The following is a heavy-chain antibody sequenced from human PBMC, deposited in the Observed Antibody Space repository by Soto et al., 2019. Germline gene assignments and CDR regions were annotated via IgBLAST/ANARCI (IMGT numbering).Heavy chain of an antibody. CDR1: GGSFSGYY. D-gene: IGHD3-3*01. V-gene: IGHV4-34*01. CDR2: INHSGST. Sequence: SPTLSLPCAVYGGSFSGYYWSWIRPPPGKGLEWIGEINHSGSTNYNPSLKSRVTISVDTSKNQFSLKLSSVTAADTAVYYCARGTSFGVVTLYYYYYYMDVWGKGTTVTVSS. CDR3: ARGTSFGVVTLYYYYYYMDV. J-gene: IGHJ6*03.